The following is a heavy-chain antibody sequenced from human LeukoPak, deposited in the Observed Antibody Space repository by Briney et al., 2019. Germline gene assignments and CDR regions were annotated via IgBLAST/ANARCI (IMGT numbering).Heavy chain of an antibody. D-gene: IGHD5-12*01. CDR1: GFTFRSYW. V-gene: IGHV3-74*01. CDR3: ARGIKGGYGPDY. J-gene: IGHJ4*02. Sequence: GGSLRLSCAASGFTFRSYWIHWVRQAPGEGLVWVSRIDSDGSPTNYADSVKGRFTISRDNAKNTLYLEMNSLRVEDTAVYYCARGIKGGYGPDYWGQGTLVTVSS. CDR2: IDSDGSPT.